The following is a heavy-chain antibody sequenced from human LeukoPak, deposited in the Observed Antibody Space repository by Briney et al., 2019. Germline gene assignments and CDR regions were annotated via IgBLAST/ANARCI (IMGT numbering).Heavy chain of an antibody. J-gene: IGHJ6*03. CDR3: ARDIFERRPADHYYYYYYMDV. CDR2: IYYSGST. Sequence: PSETLSLTCTVSGGSISSSSYYWGWSRQPPGKGLEWSGSIYYSGSTYYNPSLKSRVTISVDTSKNQFSLKLSSVTAADTAVYYCARDIFERRPADHYYYYYYMDVWGKGTTVTVSS. V-gene: IGHV4-39*07. CDR1: GGSISSSSYY. D-gene: IGHD6-25*01.